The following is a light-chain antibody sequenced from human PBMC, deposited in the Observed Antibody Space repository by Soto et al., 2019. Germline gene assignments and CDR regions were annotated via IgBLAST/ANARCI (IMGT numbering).Light chain of an antibody. J-gene: IGKJ1*01. CDR3: QQAHSLPWT. CDR1: QGVSSW. Sequence: DIPMTQSPSSVSASVGERVTITCRASQGVSSWLAWYQQKPGKPPTLLIYATVTLERGVPSRFSGSGTGTDFTLTISNLQPEDCAIYYCQQAHSLPWTFGQGTKVEIK. CDR2: ATV. V-gene: IGKV1-12*01.